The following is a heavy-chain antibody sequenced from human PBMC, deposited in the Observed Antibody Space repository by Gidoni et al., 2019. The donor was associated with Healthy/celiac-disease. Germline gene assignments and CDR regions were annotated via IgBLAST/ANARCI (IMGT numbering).Heavy chain of an antibody. CDR1: GGSIRSSSYY. CDR3: ARGWFGEDKPPYPPYFDY. V-gene: IGHV4-39*01. J-gene: IGHJ4*02. CDR2: IYYSGST. D-gene: IGHD3-10*01. Sequence: QLQLQESGPGLVKPSETLSLTCTVSGGSIRSSSYYWGWIRQPPGKGLEWIGSIYYSGSTYYNPSLKSRVTISVDTSKNQFSLKLSSVTAADTAVYYCARGWFGEDKPPYPPYFDYWGQGTLVTVSS.